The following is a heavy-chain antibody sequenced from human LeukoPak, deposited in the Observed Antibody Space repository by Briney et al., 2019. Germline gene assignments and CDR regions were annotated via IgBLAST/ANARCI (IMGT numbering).Heavy chain of an antibody. J-gene: IGHJ5*02. D-gene: IGHD6-13*01. Sequence: PSETLSLTCTVSGYSISSGYYWGWIRQPPGRGLEWIGSIYHSGKTYYNPSLKSRVTISVDTSKNQFSLKLSSVTAADTAVYYCAREGDSSSVGWFDPWGQGTLVTVSS. CDR1: GYSISSGYY. CDR2: IYHSGKT. V-gene: IGHV4-38-2*02. CDR3: AREGDSSSVGWFDP.